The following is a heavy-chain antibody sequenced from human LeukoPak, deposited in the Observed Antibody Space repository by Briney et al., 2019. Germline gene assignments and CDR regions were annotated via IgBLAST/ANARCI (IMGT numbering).Heavy chain of an antibody. J-gene: IGHJ6*02. D-gene: IGHD3-16*02. CDR2: IWYDGSNK. V-gene: IGHV3-33*01. Sequence: PGGSLRLSCAASGFTFNNYGMHWVRQAPGKGLEWVAVIWYDGSNKYYADSVKGRFTISRDNSKNTLYLQMNSLRAEDTAVYYCAREIVNYYYYGMDVWGQGTTVTVSS. CDR1: GFTFNNYG. CDR3: AREIVNYYYYGMDV.